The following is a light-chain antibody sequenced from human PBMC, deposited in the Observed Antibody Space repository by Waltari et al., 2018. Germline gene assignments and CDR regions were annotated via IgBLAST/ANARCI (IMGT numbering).Light chain of an antibody. V-gene: IGKV4-1*01. J-gene: IGKJ1*01. CDR2: WAS. CDR1: QTVLSNSNNKNY. CDR3: QQYYTVPRT. Sequence: DIVMTQSPDSLAVSLGERATINCKSSQTVLSNSNNKNYLAWYQHKPGQPPELLIYWASARESGVPDRFSGSGSGTDFTLTISSLQAEDVAVYYCQQYYTVPRTFGQGTKVEI.